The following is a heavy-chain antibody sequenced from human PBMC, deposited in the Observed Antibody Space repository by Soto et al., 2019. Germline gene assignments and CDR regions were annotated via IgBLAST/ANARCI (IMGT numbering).Heavy chain of an antibody. CDR3: ARVTGPYYYGMDV. Sequence: QVQLQQWGAGLLKPSETLSLTCAVYGGSFSGYYWSWIRQPPGKGVEWIGEINHRGSTNYNPSLKSRVTLSVDTSKNQFSLKLSSVTAADTAVYYCARVTGPYYYGMDVWGQGTTVTVSS. J-gene: IGHJ6*02. CDR1: GGSFSGYY. CDR2: INHRGST. V-gene: IGHV4-34*01.